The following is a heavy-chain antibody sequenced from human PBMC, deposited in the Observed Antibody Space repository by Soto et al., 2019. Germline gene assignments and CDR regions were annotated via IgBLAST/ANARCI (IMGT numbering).Heavy chain of an antibody. Sequence: SETLSLTCTVSGGSISSYYWSWIRQPPGRGLEWIGYIYYSGSTNYNPSLKSRVTISVDTSKNQFSLKLSSVTAADTAVYYCARYYCGSACYSFDDWGQGALVTVSS. D-gene: IGHD2-21*02. CDR3: ARYYCGSACYSFDD. V-gene: IGHV4-59*08. CDR2: IYYSGST. CDR1: GGSISSYY. J-gene: IGHJ4*02.